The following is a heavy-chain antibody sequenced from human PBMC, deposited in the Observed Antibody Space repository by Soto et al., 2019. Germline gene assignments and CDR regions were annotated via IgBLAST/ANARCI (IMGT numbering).Heavy chain of an antibody. CDR2: VYYSGST. D-gene: IGHD5-12*01. CDR3: ARRAVSYDYYFYY. J-gene: IGHJ4*02. V-gene: IGHV4-59*08. CDR1: CGPFSSYY. Sequence: SETLSLTCTVSCGPFSSYYWSWIRQPPGKGLEWIGYVYYSGSTHYNPSLKSRVTISVDTSKSQFSLNLNSVTAADTAVYYCARRAVSYDYYFYYWGQGTLVTVSS.